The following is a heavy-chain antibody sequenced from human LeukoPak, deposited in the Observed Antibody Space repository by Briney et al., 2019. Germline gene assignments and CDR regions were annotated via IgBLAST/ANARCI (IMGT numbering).Heavy chain of an antibody. V-gene: IGHV3-48*03. J-gene: IGHJ4*02. CDR3: ARFSSGWSPSGFDS. CDR2: ISSSGSTI. CDR1: GFTFSSYE. Sequence: GGSLRLSCAASGFTFSSYEMNWVRQAPGKGLEWVSYISSSGSTIYYADSVKGRFTISRDNAKNSLYLQMNSLRAEDTAVYYCARFSSGWSPSGFDSWGQGTLVTVSS. D-gene: IGHD6-19*01.